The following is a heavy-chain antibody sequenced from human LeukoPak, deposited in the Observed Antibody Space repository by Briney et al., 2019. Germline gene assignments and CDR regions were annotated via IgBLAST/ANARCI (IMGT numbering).Heavy chain of an antibody. J-gene: IGHJ4*02. Sequence: GGSLRLSCAASGFTFSSYAMNWVRQAPGKGLEWVAGISSGDMTFHAESVKGRFTISRDKSKDTLYLQMNSLRAEDTAVYYCAKDATASPYFHWFDNWGQGTQVIVFS. CDR3: AKDATASPYFHWFDN. CDR2: ISSGDMT. V-gene: IGHV3-23*01. CDR1: GFTFSSYA. D-gene: IGHD3-9*01.